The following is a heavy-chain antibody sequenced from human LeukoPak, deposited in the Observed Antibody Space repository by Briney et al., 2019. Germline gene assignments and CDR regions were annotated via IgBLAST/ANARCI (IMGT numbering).Heavy chain of an antibody. J-gene: IGHJ5*02. CDR1: GGSISSSSDY. D-gene: IGHD1-1*01. V-gene: IGHV4-39*07. CDR3: ARAPERSGNNWFDP. Sequence: PSETLSLTCTVSGGSISSSSDYWGWIRQPPGKGLEWIGSIYYSGSTYYNPSLKSRVTISVDTSKNQFSLKLSSVTAADTAVYYCARAPERSGNNWFDPWGQGTLVTVSS. CDR2: IYYSGST.